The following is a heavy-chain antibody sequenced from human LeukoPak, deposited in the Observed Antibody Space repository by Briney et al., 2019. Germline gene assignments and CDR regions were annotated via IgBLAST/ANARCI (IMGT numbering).Heavy chain of an antibody. Sequence: GGSLRLSCAASGFTFSSYSMNWVRQAPGKGLEWVSYISSSSSTIYYADSVKGRFTISRDNAKNSLYLQMNSLRAEDTAVYYCARDPPTVTTGAFDIWGQGTMVTVSS. CDR3: ARDPPTVTTGAFDI. CDR2: ISSSSSTI. D-gene: IGHD4-17*01. J-gene: IGHJ3*02. CDR1: GFTFSSYS. V-gene: IGHV3-48*04.